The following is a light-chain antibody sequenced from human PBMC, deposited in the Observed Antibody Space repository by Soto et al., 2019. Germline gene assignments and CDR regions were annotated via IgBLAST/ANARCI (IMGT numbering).Light chain of an antibody. Sequence: PIAQSPSTLSATVRDRSTITFRASQSISSYLNWYQQKPGKAPKPLIYAASTLQSGVPSRFSGSGSGTDFTLTISSLQPEDFATYYCQQSYSTPITLGQGTRLEI. CDR3: QQSYSTPIT. CDR1: QSISSY. V-gene: IGKV1-39*01. J-gene: IGKJ5*01. CDR2: AAS.